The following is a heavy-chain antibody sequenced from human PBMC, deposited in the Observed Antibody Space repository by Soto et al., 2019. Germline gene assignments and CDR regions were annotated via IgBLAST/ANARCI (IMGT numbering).Heavy chain of an antibody. J-gene: IGHJ4*02. CDR1: GFTFSSYA. D-gene: IGHD6-13*01. Sequence: GGSLRLSCAASGFTFSSYAMSWVRQAPGKGLEWVSAISGSGGSTYYADSAKGRFTISRDNSKNTLYLQMNSLRAEDTAVYYCAKDRRSSSLEDYWGQGTLVTVSS. V-gene: IGHV3-23*01. CDR3: AKDRRSSSLEDY. CDR2: ISGSGGST.